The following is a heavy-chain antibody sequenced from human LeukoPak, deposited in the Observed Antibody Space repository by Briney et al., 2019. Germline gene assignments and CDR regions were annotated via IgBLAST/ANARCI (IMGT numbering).Heavy chain of an antibody. CDR3: AKDPHSSSWYYFDS. D-gene: IGHD6-13*01. CDR2: ISYDGSNK. CDR1: GFTFSSYG. V-gene: IGHV3-30*18. J-gene: IGHJ4*02. Sequence: GGSLRLSCAASGFTFSSYGMHWVRQAPGKGLEWVAVISYDGSNKCYADSVKGRFTISRDNSRNTLYLQMNSLRAEDTAFYYCAKDPHSSSWYYFDSWGQGTLVTVSS.